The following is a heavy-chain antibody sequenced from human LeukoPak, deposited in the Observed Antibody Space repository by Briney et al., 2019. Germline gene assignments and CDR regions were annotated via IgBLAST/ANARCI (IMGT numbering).Heavy chain of an antibody. CDR3: ASGRTIFYYYMDV. D-gene: IGHD3-3*02. Sequence: ASVKVSCKASGYTFTGYYLHWARQAPGQGLEWMGWIKPNSGDTNYAQKFQGRVTMTRDTSISTVYMELRRLRSDDTAVYFCASGRTIFYYYMDVWGKGTTVTVSS. CDR2: IKPNSGDT. J-gene: IGHJ6*03. V-gene: IGHV1-2*02. CDR1: GYTFTGYY.